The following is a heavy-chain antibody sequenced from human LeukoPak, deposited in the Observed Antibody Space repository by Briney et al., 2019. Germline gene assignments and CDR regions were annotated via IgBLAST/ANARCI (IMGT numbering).Heavy chain of an antibody. Sequence: GGSLRLSCAASGFTFSSYGMNWVRQAPGKGLEWVSSISGSGDSTYYADSVKGRFTISRDNSKNTLYLQMNSLRVEDTAVYYCAKDHFPRRVGSTGGEPDYWGQGTLVT. CDR1: GFTFSSYG. J-gene: IGHJ4*02. CDR3: AKDHFPRRVGSTGGEPDY. D-gene: IGHD5-24*01. V-gene: IGHV3-23*01. CDR2: ISGSGDST.